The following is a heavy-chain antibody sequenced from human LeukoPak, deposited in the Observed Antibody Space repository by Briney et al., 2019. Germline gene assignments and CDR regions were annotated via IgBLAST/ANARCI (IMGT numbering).Heavy chain of an antibody. CDR2: IYYSGST. J-gene: IGHJ4*02. V-gene: IGHV4-59*01. CDR3: AREGYLPYYFDY. D-gene: IGHD6-13*01. CDR1: GGSISSYY. Sequence: SETLSLTCTVSGGSISSYYWSWIRQPPGKGLEWIGYIYYSGSTNYNPSLKSRVTISVDTSKNQFSPNLSSVTAADTAVYYCAREGYLPYYFDYWGQGTLVTVSS.